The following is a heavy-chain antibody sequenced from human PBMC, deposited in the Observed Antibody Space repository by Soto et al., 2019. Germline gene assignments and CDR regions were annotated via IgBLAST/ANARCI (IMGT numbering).Heavy chain of an antibody. J-gene: IGHJ6*02. CDR2: ISGGGSYI. Sequence: GGSLRLSCSASGFTFSDENMSWVRQVPGKGLEWVSGISGGGSYIFYADSVQGRFSISRDNPKNSLFLEMNSLRVEDTALYYCARDSDCHSTSCFLPPHVGDQGTTETVSS. V-gene: IGHV3-21*06. CDR3: ARDSDCHSTSCFLPPHV. D-gene: IGHD2-2*01. CDR1: GFTFSDEN.